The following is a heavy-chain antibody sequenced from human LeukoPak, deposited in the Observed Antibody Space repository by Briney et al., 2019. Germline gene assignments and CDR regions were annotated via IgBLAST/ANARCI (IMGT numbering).Heavy chain of an antibody. J-gene: IGHJ4*02. D-gene: IGHD3-9*01. CDR3: AKNRGVLRSFDCYDY. V-gene: IGHV3-23*01. CDR1: GFAFRSYG. Sequence: GGSLRLSCAASGFAFRSYGMSWVRQAPGKGLEWVSAISGIGDSTYYADSVKGRFAISRDNSKNTLYLQVNSLRAEDTAVYYCAKNRGVLRSFDCYDYWGQGTLVTVSS. CDR2: ISGIGDST.